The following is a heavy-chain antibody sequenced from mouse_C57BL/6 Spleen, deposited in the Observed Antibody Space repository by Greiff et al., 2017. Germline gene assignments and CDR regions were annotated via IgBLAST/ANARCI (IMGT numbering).Heavy chain of an antibody. CDR2: IDPSDSYT. Sequence: QVQLKQPGAELVKPGASVKLSCKASGYTFTSYWMQWVKQRPGQGLAWIGEIDPSDSYTNYNQKFKGKATLTVDTSSSTAYMQLSSLTSEDSAVYYCATDSSGYLAYWGQGTLVTVSA. D-gene: IGHD3-2*02. CDR3: ATDSSGYLAY. CDR1: GYTFTSYW. V-gene: IGHV1-50*01. J-gene: IGHJ3*01.